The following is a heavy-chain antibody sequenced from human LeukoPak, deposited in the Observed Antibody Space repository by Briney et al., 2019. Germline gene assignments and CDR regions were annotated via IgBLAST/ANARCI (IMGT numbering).Heavy chain of an antibody. D-gene: IGHD4-17*01. Sequence: PSETLSLTCTVSSGSISSYYWSWIRQPPGKGLEWIGYIYYSGSTNYNPSLKSRVTISVDTSKNQFSLKLSSVTAADTAVYYCARGLDGDYDYWGQGTLVTVSS. CDR2: IYYSGST. CDR1: SGSISSYY. J-gene: IGHJ4*02. V-gene: IGHV4-59*12. CDR3: ARGLDGDYDY.